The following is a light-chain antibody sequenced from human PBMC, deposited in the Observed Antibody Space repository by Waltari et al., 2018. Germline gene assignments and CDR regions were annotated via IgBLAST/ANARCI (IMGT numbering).Light chain of an antibody. J-gene: IGLJ3*02. Sequence: QSVLPQPPSASGTPGQRVTIPCSGSRSNTGNNYVYWYQQPPGTAPKLLIYRNNRRPSGVPDLFSGSKSGTSASLAISGLRSEDEADYYCAVWDDSLSGRVFGGGTKVTVL. V-gene: IGLV1-47*01. CDR2: RNN. CDR1: RSNTGNNY. CDR3: AVWDDSLSGRV.